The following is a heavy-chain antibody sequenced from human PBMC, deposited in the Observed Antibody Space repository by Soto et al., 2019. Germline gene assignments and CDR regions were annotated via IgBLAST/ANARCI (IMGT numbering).Heavy chain of an antibody. CDR3: ARDMEGGYGWYFDL. Sequence: QVQLQESGPGLVKPSQTLSLTCTVSGGSISSDGYYWSWIRQYPGKGLEWIGYIYYSGTTYYNPSLKSRISLSVDTSKNQFSLKLSSVTAADTAVYYCARDMEGGYGWYFDLWGRGTLVTVSS. D-gene: IGHD5-12*01. V-gene: IGHV4-31*03. CDR2: IYYSGTT. CDR1: GGSISSDGYY. J-gene: IGHJ2*01.